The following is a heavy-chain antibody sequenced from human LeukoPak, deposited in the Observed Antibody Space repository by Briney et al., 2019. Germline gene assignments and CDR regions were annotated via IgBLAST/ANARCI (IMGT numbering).Heavy chain of an antibody. V-gene: IGHV4-39*02. CDR3: AREMYSSGWYYFDY. CDR2: IYDSGST. Sequence: PSETLSLTCTVSGGSISSSSYYWGWIRQPPGKGLEGIGSIYDSGSTYYTPSLKSRLTISVDTSKNQFCLKLSSVTAADTAVYYCAREMYSSGWYYFDYWGQGTLVTVSS. D-gene: IGHD6-19*01. CDR1: GGSISSSSYY. J-gene: IGHJ4*02.